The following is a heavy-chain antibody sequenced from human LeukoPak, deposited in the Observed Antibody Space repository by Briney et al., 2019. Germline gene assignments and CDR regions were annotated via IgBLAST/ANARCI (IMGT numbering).Heavy chain of an antibody. D-gene: IGHD3-10*01. CDR2: ISSSGSTI. CDR1: GLTFSNPW. CDR3: ARDIIADY. Sequence: GGSLRLSCAASGLTFSNPWMRWVRHPPGKGLEWVSYISSSGSTIYYADSVKGRFTISRDNAKNSLYLQMNSLRAEDTAVYYCARDIIADYWGQGTLVTVSS. V-gene: IGHV3-48*03. J-gene: IGHJ4*02.